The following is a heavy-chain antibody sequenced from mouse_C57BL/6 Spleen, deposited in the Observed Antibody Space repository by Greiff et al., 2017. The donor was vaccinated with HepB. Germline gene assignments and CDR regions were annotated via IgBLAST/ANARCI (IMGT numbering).Heavy chain of an antibody. CDR1: GYTFTDYY. J-gene: IGHJ2*01. Sequence: VQLQQSGAELVRPGASVKLSCKASGYTFTDYYINWVKQRPGQGLEWIARIYPGSGNTYYNEKFKGKATLTAEKSSSTAYMQLSSLTSEDSAVYFCARYDYDGRYFDYWGHGTTLTVSS. V-gene: IGHV1-76*01. CDR3: ARYDYDGRYFDY. D-gene: IGHD2-4*01. CDR2: IYPGSGNT.